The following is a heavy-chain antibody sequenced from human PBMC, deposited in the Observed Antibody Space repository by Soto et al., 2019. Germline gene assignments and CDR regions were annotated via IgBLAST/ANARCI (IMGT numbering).Heavy chain of an antibody. CDR3: ARDDGSGWLRFDY. J-gene: IGHJ4*02. CDR2: MNQDGSQN. CDR1: GFSFSSDW. V-gene: IGHV3-7*01. D-gene: IGHD3-10*01. Sequence: EVQLVESGGGLVQPGGSLRLSCAASGFSFSSDWMSWVRQAPGKGLEWVANMNQDGSQNFYVDSVKGRFTISRDNAKTSLYLQMNSLRDEDTAVYYCARDDGSGWLRFDYGGRGTLVTVSS.